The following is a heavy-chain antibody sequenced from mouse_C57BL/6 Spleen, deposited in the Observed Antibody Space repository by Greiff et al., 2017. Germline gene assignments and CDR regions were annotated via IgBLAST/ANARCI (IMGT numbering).Heavy chain of an antibody. CDR1: GYAFNSYW. CDR3: TRGHYSCSSWFAY. D-gene: IGHD1-1*01. J-gene: IGHJ3*01. Sequence: QVQLQQSGAELVKPGASVKISCKASGYAFNSYWMNWVKQRPGKGLEWIGQIYPGDGDTNYNGKFKGKATLTADKSSSTASMQLSSLTSEDSAVYFCTRGHYSCSSWFAYWGQGTLVTVSA. V-gene: IGHV1-80*01. CDR2: IYPGDGDT.